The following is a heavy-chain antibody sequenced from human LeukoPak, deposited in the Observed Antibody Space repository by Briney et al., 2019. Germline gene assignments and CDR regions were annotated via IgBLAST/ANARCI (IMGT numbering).Heavy chain of an antibody. CDR1: GGSIDNSHYY. D-gene: IGHD6-19*01. Sequence: SETLSLTCTVSGGSIDNSHYYWGWIRQPPGEGLEWIASIHYGGSTHYNPSLKSRVTISVDTSKNQFSLKLSSVTAADTAVYYCVRLASGLIDYWGQGTLVTVSS. V-gene: IGHV4-39*01. CDR2: IHYGGST. CDR3: VRLASGLIDY. J-gene: IGHJ4*02.